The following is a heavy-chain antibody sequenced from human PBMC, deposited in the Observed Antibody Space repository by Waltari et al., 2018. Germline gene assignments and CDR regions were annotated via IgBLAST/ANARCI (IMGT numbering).Heavy chain of an antibody. CDR2: ISYDGSNK. CDR3: ATNLPLSPAWFDP. J-gene: IGHJ5*02. CDR1: GFPFSSSA. D-gene: IGHD2-2*01. V-gene: IGHV3-30-3*01. Sequence: QVQLVESGGVVVQPGRSLRLSCAASGFPFSSSAMHWVRQAPGKGLEWVAIISYDGSNKYYADSVKGRFTISRDNSKNTLYLQMNSLRAEDTAVYYCATNLPLSPAWFDPWGQGTLVTVSS.